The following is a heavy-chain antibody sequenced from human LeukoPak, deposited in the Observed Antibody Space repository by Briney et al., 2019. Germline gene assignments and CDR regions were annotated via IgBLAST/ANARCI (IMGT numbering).Heavy chain of an antibody. CDR2: ISSSSKYI. J-gene: IGHJ4*02. V-gene: IGHV3-21*01. CDR3: AREPFWSGYYSNLHFDY. D-gene: IGHD3-3*01. Sequence: GGSLRLFCAASEITLSSYWMSWVRQAPGKGLEWVSYISSSSKYIYYADSVKGRFTISRDNAKNSLYLQMNSLRAEDTAVYYCAREPFWSGYYSNLHFDYWGQGTLVTVSS. CDR1: EITLSSYW.